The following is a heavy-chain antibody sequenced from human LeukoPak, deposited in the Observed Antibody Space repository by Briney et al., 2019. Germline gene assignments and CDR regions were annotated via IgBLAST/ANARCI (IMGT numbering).Heavy chain of an antibody. CDR3: ARVLGNWSGLEC. J-gene: IGHJ4*02. CDR2: IYYTGST. V-gene: IGHV4-59*01. D-gene: IGHD3-3*01. CDR1: GGSISGYY. Sequence: SETLSLTCTVSGGSISGYYWSWIRQPPGKGLEWIGYIYYTGSTNYNPSLKSRVSISVDASKNQFSLKLRSVTAADTAVYYCARVLGNWSGLECWGQGTLVTVAS.